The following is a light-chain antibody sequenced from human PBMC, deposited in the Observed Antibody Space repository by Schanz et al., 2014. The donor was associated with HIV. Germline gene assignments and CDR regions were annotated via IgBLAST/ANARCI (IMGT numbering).Light chain of an antibody. CDR2: GAS. J-gene: IGKJ1*01. CDR3: QQYGNSPRT. CDR1: QSISSSL. Sequence: IVLTQSPGTLSLSPGERGTLSCRASQSISSSLLAWYQKKPGQTPRLLIYGASTRATGIPARFSGSGSGTEFTLTISSLQSEDFAVYYCQQYGNSPRTFGQGTKVEI. V-gene: IGKV3-20*01.